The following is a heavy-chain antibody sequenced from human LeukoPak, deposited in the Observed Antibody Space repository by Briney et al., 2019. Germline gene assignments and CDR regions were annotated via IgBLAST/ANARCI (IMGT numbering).Heavy chain of an antibody. CDR1: GFTFSTCA. CDR3: AKAHCSPTSCSRIDY. V-gene: IGHV3-23*01. CDR2: ISGSGGST. Sequence: GGSLRLSCAASGFTFSTCAMGWVRPAPGKGLGWVAVISGSGGSTFYADSVKGRFTISRDNSKNTVYLQMSGLRAEDTALYYCAKAHCSPTSCSRIDYWGQGTLVTVSS. D-gene: IGHD2-2*01. J-gene: IGHJ4*02.